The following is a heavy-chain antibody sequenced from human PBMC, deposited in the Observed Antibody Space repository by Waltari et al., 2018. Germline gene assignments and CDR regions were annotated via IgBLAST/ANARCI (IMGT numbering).Heavy chain of an antibody. J-gene: IGHJ2*01. CDR2: VDPEDGET. D-gene: IGHD2-21*01. V-gene: IGHV1-69-2*01. CDR1: GYTFTDYS. CDR3: ARDRHFSDGGAYYESGL. Sequence: EVQLVQSGAEVKKPGATVKISCKASGYTFTDYSMHWVQQAPGKGLEWMGRVDPEDGETIYAEKFQGRVTITADTSTDTAYMELSSLRSEDTAVYYCARDRHFSDGGAYYESGLWGRGTLVTVSS.